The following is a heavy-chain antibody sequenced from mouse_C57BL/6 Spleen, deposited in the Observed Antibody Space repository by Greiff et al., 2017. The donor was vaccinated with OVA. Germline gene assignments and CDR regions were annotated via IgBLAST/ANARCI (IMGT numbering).Heavy chain of an antibody. D-gene: IGHD1-1*01. CDR3: ARVDYYYGSSRYFDV. J-gene: IGHJ1*03. CDR1: GYTFTSYG. CDR2: IYPRSGNT. Sequence: VQLQQSGAELARPGASVKLSCKASGYTFTSYGISWVKQRTGQGLEWIGEIYPRSGNTYYNEKFKGKATLTADKSSSTAYMELRSLTSEDSAVYFCARVDYYYGSSRYFDVWGTGTTVTVSS. V-gene: IGHV1-81*01.